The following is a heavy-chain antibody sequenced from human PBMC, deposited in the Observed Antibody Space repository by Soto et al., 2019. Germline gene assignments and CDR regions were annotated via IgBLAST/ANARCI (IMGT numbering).Heavy chain of an antibody. CDR1: GFSISDHY. J-gene: IGHJ4*02. Sequence: QVQLVASGGGLVKPGGSLRLTCAASGFSISDHYMSWIRQAPGKGLEWVSYSSNSGTFTKYAASVKGRFSISRDNAKNSLYLEINRLTGEDTAIYYCARSGDNYNVLDYWGQGTPVTVSS. V-gene: IGHV3-11*05. D-gene: IGHD3-10*02. CDR2: SSNSGTFT. CDR3: ARSGDNYNVLDY.